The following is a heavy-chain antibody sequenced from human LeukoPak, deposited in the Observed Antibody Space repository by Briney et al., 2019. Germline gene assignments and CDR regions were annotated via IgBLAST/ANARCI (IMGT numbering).Heavy chain of an antibody. J-gene: IGHJ4*02. CDR1: GSNFDSYG. V-gene: IGHV3-20*04. CDR2: INWNGGST. Sequence: GGSLRLSCAASGSNFDSYGMSWVRQAPGKGLEWVSGINWNGGSTGYADSVKGRFTIFRDNAKNFLFLQMNSLRAEDTALYYCARAEVGDYWGQGTLVTVSS. CDR3: ARAEVGDY.